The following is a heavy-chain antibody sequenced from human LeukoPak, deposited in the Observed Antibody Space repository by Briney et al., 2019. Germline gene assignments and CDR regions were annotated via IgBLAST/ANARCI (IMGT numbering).Heavy chain of an antibody. V-gene: IGHV1-69*13. J-gene: IGHJ4*02. D-gene: IGHD3-22*01. CDR2: IIPIFGTA. CDR3: ARVSYHYYDSSGYYYGY. Sequence: ASVKVSCKASGGTFSSYAISWVRQAPGQGLEWMGGIIPIFGTANYAQKFQGRVTITADESTSTAYMELSSLRSEDTAVYYCARVSYHYYDSSGYYYGYWGQGTLVTVSS. CDR1: GGTFSSYA.